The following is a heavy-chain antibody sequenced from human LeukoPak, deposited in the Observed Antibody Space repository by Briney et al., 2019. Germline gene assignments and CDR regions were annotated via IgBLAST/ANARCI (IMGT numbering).Heavy chain of an antibody. CDR1: GAFITRDTYY. V-gene: IGHV4-39*01. Sequence: PSETLSLTCTVSGAFITRDTYYWAWVRQSPGKGLEWIGSIWFDGNDYYNPSLRSRVAMSVDPSKSQFSLKLSSVTAADTAVYYCARVGRNIVVVPAAGFDYWGQGTLVTVSS. D-gene: IGHD2-2*01. CDR3: ARVGRNIVVVPAAGFDY. CDR2: IWFDGND. J-gene: IGHJ4*02.